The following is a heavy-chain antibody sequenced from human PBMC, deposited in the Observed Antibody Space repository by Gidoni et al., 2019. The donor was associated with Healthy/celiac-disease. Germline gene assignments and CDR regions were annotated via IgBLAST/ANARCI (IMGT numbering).Heavy chain of an antibody. D-gene: IGHD6-13*01. CDR2: IYYSGST. J-gene: IGHJ4*02. Sequence: QLQLQESGPGLVKPSETLSLTCTVSGGSIISSSYYWGWIRQPPGKGLEWIGSIYYSGSTYYNPSLKSRVTISVDTSKNQFSLKLSSVTAADTAVYYCASLSSSWGGYFDYWGQGTLVTVSS. CDR1: GGSIISSSYY. V-gene: IGHV4-39*01. CDR3: ASLSSSWGGYFDY.